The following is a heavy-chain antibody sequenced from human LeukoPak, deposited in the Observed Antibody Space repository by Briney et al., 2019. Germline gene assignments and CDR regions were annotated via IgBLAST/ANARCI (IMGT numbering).Heavy chain of an antibody. Sequence: ASVKVSCKASGYTFTSYDINWVRQAPGQGLEWMGGIIPIFGTANYAQKFQGRVTITADESTSTAYMELSSLRSEDTAVYYCAGVFGVVTMRYYYYYMDVWGKGTTVTVSS. CDR2: IIPIFGTA. V-gene: IGHV1-69*13. CDR1: GYTFTSYD. CDR3: AGVFGVVTMRYYYYYMDV. D-gene: IGHD3-3*01. J-gene: IGHJ6*03.